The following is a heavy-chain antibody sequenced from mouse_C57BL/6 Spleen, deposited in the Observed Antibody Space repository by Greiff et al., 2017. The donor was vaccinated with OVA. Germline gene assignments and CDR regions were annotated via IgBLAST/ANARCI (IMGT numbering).Heavy chain of an antibody. CDR3: ARNEGGLRRGAWFAY. V-gene: IGHV2-2*01. CDR1: GFSLTSYG. D-gene: IGHD2-4*01. Sequence: VKLVESGPGLVQPSQSLSITCTVSGFSLTSYGVHWVRQSPGKGLEWLGVIWSGGSTDYNAAFISRLSISKDNSKSQVFFKMNSLQADDTAIYYCARNEGGLRRGAWFAYWGQGTLVTVSA. CDR2: IWSGGST. J-gene: IGHJ3*01.